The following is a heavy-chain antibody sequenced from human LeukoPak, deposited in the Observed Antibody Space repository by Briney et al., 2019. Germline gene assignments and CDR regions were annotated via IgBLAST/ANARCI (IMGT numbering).Heavy chain of an antibody. V-gene: IGHV4-39*01. CDR2: IYHSGST. Sequence: PSETLSLTCTVSGGSISSSSYYCGWIRQPPGKGLEWIGSIYHSGSTYYNPSLKSRVTISVDTSKNEFSLRLSSVTAADTAAYYCARNNEAGYSSGFDYWGQGTLVTVSS. D-gene: IGHD6-19*01. CDR1: GGSISSSSYY. CDR3: ARNNEAGYSSGFDY. J-gene: IGHJ4*02.